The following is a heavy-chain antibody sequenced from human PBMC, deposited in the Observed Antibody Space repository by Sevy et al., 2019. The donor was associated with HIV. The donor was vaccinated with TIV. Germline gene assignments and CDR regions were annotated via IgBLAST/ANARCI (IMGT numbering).Heavy chain of an antibody. V-gene: IGHV3-23*01. CDR3: AKGGGGHYDPDEIGYYFYYYNMDV. Sequence: GGSLRLSCAVSGFSFDSYGMTWVRQAPGKGLEWVSGISGSGTRTYYADSVKGRFSISRDNSKNRLYLQMNSLRSEDTANYYLAKGGGGHYDPDEIGYYFYYYNMDVWGKGTTVTVSS. CDR1: GFSFDSYG. D-gene: IGHD3-22*01. CDR2: ISGSGTRT. J-gene: IGHJ6*03.